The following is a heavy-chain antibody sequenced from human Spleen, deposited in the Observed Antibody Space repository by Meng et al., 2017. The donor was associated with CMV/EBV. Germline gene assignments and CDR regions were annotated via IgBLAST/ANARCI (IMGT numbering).Heavy chain of an antibody. D-gene: IGHD6-13*01. CDR1: DYSFPSSW. Sequence: GSDYSFPSSWIGWVRHLPGEGLEWVGIIYPGDSDTRYSPSFQGQVTISADKSISTAYLQWSSLKASDTAMYYCARHSTPVYSGKFDPWGQGTLVTVSS. J-gene: IGHJ5*02. V-gene: IGHV5-51*01. CDR2: IYPGDSDT. CDR3: ARHSTPVYSGKFDP.